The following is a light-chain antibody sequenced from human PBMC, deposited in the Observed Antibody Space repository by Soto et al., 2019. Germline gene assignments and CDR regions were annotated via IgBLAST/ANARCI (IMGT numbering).Light chain of an antibody. V-gene: IGKV1-39*01. CDR3: QPSLHPPHT. J-gene: IGKJ2*01. CDR2: DAS. Sequence: IQMTQSPPSLSASVGDRVTITCRASATIYRYLNWYQQKPGKAPSLLISDASTLQSGVPSRFSGSGSGTDFPPPNRRLETEESANFFCQPSLHPPHTFGQGTKVEI. CDR1: ATIYRY.